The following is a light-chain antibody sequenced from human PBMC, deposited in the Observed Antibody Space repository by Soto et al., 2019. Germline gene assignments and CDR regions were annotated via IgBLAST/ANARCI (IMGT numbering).Light chain of an antibody. CDR1: SSNIGAGYD. V-gene: IGLV1-40*01. Sequence: QAVVTQPPSVSGAPGQRVTISCTGRSSNIGAGYDVHWYQQLPGTAPKLLIYGNSNRPSGVPDGFSGSKSGTSASLAITGLQAEDEADYYCQSYDSILSGHVVFGGGTKLTVL. J-gene: IGLJ2*01. CDR2: GNS. CDR3: QSYDSILSGHVV.